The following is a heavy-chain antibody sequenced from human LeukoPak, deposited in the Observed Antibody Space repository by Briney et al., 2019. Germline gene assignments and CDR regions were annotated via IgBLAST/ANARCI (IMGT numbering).Heavy chain of an antibody. CDR2: INPNGGST. Sequence: ASVKVSCKASGYTFTSNYMHWVRQAPGQGLEWMGIINPNGGSTNYAQKFQGRVTLTRDMSTSTVYMELSSLRSEDTAVYYCERGGSTGPHWFDPWGQGTLVTVSS. V-gene: IGHV1-46*01. CDR1: GYTFTSNY. CDR3: ERGGSTGPHWFDP. D-gene: IGHD2-8*02. J-gene: IGHJ5*02.